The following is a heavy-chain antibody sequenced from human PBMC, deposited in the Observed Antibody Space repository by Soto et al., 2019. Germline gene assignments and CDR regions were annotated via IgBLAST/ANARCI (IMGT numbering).Heavy chain of an antibody. V-gene: IGHV3-30*18. CDR1: GFTFSSYG. J-gene: IGHJ4*02. CDR2: ISYDGSNK. CDR3: AKEAYSSSYPYDY. D-gene: IGHD6-13*01. Sequence: QVQLVESGGGVVQPGRSLRLSCAASGFTFSSYGMHWVRQAPGQGPEWVAVISYDGSNKYYADSVKGRFTISRDNSKNTLYLQMNSLRAEDTAVYYCAKEAYSSSYPYDYWGQGTLVTVSS.